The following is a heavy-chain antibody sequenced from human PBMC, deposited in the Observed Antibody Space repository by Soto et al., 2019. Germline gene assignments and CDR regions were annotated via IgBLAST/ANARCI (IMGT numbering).Heavy chain of an antibody. J-gene: IGHJ4*02. Sequence: QVQLQESGPGLVKPSETLSLTCSASGGSVSSGSYYWSWIRQSPEKGLEWIGYIYYTGGTKYNPSLKSRVTISADTSRNHVSLKLTSVTAADTAVYYCARLEVGLDYWGQGVLVTVSS. CDR3: ARLEVGLDY. CDR1: GGSVSSGSYY. D-gene: IGHD2-2*01. V-gene: IGHV4-61*03. CDR2: IYYTGGT.